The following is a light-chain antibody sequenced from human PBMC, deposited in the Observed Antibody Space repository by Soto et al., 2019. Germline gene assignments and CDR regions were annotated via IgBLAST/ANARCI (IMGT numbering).Light chain of an antibody. CDR1: NSDVGNYNL. CDR3: QSYDSSLRDVV. V-gene: IGLV2-14*02. CDR2: EGS. Sequence: QSVLTQPASVSGSPGQSITISCTGTNSDVGNYNLVSWYQQHPGKAPKLIIYEGSKRPSGVSDRFSGSKSGDTASLTISGLQAEDEAGYYCQSYDSSLRDVVFGGGTKLTVL. J-gene: IGLJ2*01.